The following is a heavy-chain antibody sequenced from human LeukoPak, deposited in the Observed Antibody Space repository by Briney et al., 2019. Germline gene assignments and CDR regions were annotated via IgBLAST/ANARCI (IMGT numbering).Heavy chain of an antibody. D-gene: IGHD3-16*01. CDR3: ARDRNDYIWGSYYMDV. Sequence: SETLSLTCTVSGGSISTYYWSWIRQTPGKGLEWIGRIYTSGSTNYNPSLKSRVTMSVDTSKNQFSLKLSSVTAADTAVYYCARDRNDYIWGSYYMDVWGKGTTVTVSS. V-gene: IGHV4-4*07. CDR1: GGSISTYY. J-gene: IGHJ6*03. CDR2: IYTSGST.